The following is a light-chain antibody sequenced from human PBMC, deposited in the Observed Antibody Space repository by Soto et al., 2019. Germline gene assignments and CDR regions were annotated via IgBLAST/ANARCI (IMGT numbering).Light chain of an antibody. J-gene: IGKJ1*01. CDR1: QSISTW. CDR2: GAS. CDR3: QQYNSFPRT. Sequence: DIQMTQSPSTLSASVGARVTITCRASQSISTWLAWYQQKPGKAPKVLIYGASKLESGVPSRFSGSGSGTEFTLTISSLQPDEFAAYYCQQYNSFPRTVGQGTKVDI. V-gene: IGKV1-5*01.